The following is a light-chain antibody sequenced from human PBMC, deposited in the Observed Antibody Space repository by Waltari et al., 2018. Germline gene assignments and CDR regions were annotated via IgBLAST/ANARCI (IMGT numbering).Light chain of an antibody. J-gene: IGLJ3*02. CDR2: YYSDLAK. CDR3: MIWPTNLGV. Sequence: QPVLTQPPSSSASAGESARLTCTLPSDMDVETYNIYWHQPKPGSPPRFLLYYYSDLAKGQGSGVPSRFSGSKDASANAGILLISGLQSEDEADYYCMIWPTNLGVFGGGTRLTVL. CDR1: SDMDVETYN. V-gene: IGLV5-37*01.